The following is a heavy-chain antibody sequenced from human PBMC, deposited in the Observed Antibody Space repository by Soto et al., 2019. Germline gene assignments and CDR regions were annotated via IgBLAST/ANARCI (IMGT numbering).Heavy chain of an antibody. J-gene: IGHJ4*02. Sequence: QLQLQESGPGLVKPSETLSLTCTVSGGSISSSSYYWGWIRQPPGKGLEWIGSIYYSGSTYYNPSLKSRVTISVDTSKNQFSLKLSSVTAADTAVYYCARRERPDLYGSGRYRPYDYWGQGTLVTVSS. D-gene: IGHD3-10*01. CDR3: ARRERPDLYGSGRYRPYDY. CDR1: GGSISSSSYY. V-gene: IGHV4-39*01. CDR2: IYYSGST.